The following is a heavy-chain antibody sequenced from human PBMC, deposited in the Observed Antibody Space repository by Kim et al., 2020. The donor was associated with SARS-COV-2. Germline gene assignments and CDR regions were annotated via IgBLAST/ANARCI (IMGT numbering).Heavy chain of an antibody. V-gene: IGHV3-23*01. CDR1: GFTFSSYA. CDR2: ISGSGGST. J-gene: IGHJ4*02. Sequence: GGSLRLSCAASGFTFSSYAMSWVRQAPGKGLEWVSAISGSGGSTYNADSVKGRFTIARYNSKNTLYLQMNSLRAEDTAVYYGANDLEWFRTRPSGFDYWGQGTLVPVSS. CDR3: ANDLEWFRTRPSGFDY. D-gene: IGHD3-3*01.